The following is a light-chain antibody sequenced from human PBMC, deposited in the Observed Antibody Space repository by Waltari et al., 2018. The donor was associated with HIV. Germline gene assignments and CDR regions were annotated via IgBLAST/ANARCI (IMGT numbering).Light chain of an antibody. Sequence: QSALTQPASVSGSPGQSITISCTGTSSDVGGYNYVSWYQQHPGKAPKLMIYEVTNRPPGVSNCFSCSKSGNTASLTISGLQAEDEADYYCNSYTISSTLGVFGGGTKLTVL. V-gene: IGLV2-14*01. CDR1: SSDVGGYNY. CDR3: NSYTISSTLGV. J-gene: IGLJ3*02. CDR2: EVT.